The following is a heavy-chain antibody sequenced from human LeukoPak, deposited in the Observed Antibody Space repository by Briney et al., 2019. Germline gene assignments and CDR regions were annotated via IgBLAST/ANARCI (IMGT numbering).Heavy chain of an antibody. J-gene: IGHJ6*03. CDR3: ARGRVDPRTDYYYYMDV. D-gene: IGHD1/OR15-1a*01. CDR2: ISTSTNI. CDR1: GFTFSSYS. Sequence: GGSLRLSCAASGFTFSSYSMNWVRQAPGKGLEWLSYISTSTNIYYADSVKGRFTISRDNAKNSVNLQMNSLRVEDTAVYYCARGRVDPRTDYYYYMDVWGKGTTVTVSS. V-gene: IGHV3-48*01.